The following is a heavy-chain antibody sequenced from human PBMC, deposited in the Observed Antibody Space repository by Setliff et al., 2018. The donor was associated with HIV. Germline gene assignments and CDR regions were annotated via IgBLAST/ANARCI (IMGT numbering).Heavy chain of an antibody. Sequence: GGSLRLSCAASGFTFDDYGMSWVRQAPGKGLEWVSGINWNGGSTGYADSVKGRFTISRDNAKSTLYLQMNSLGVEDTAVYYCATIWMRGAYFDSWGQGTLVTVSS. J-gene: IGHJ4*02. CDR3: ATIWMRGAYFDS. CDR1: GFTFDDYG. D-gene: IGHD3-3*01. CDR2: INWNGGST. V-gene: IGHV3-20*04.